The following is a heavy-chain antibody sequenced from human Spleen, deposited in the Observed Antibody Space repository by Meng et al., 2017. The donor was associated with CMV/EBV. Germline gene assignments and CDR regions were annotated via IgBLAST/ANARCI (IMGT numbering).Heavy chain of an antibody. CDR1: GFTLTGYA. Sequence: SCAASGFTLTGYAMSWVRQAPGKGLEWVSTISGSGGSTYYADSVKGRFTISRDNSKNTLYVQMNSLRAEDTAVYYCARDSKPRDMSSVSMNYYYYYGMDVWGQGTTVTVSS. D-gene: IGHD2/OR15-2a*01. J-gene: IGHJ6*02. V-gene: IGHV3-23*01. CDR2: ISGSGGST. CDR3: ARDSKPRDMSSVSMNYYYYYGMDV.